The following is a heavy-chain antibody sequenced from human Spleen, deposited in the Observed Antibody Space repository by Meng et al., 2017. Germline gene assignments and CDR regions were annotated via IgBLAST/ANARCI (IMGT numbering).Heavy chain of an antibody. J-gene: IGHJ3*01. CDR2: VYTDGRT. Sequence: GESLKISCAPSGFTVSNNYMTWVRQAPGKGLEWVSVVYTDGRTYYADYVKSRFTISRNMSKNTLYLQMNNLRAEDTAVYYCARERLYGSGSYAFDVWGQGTMVTVSS. D-gene: IGHD3-10*01. V-gene: IGHV3-66*02. CDR3: ARERLYGSGSYAFDV. CDR1: GFTVSNNY.